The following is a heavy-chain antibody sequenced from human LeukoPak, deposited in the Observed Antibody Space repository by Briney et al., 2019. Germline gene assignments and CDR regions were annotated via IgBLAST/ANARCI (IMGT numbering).Heavy chain of an antibody. CDR2: ISGSGGST. Sequence: GGSLRLSCAASGFTFSRYGMSWVRQAPGKGLEWVSAISGSGGSTYYADSVKGRFTISRDNSKNTLYLQMNSLRAEDTAVYYCAKDLREYSSSWRYYFDYWGQGTLVTVSS. CDR3: AKDLREYSSSWRYYFDY. V-gene: IGHV3-23*01. D-gene: IGHD6-13*01. CDR1: GFTFSRYG. J-gene: IGHJ4*02.